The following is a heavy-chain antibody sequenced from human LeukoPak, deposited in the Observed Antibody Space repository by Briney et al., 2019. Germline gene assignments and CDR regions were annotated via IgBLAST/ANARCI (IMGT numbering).Heavy chain of an antibody. D-gene: IGHD5-24*01. Sequence: GGSLSLSCAASGFTFSSYAMHWVRQAPGKGLEGVAVISYDGSNKYYADSVKGRFTISRDNSKNTLYLQMNSLRAEDTAMYYCERAIGGWLQLPNDYWGQGTLVTVSS. J-gene: IGHJ4*02. CDR3: ERAIGGWLQLPNDY. CDR2: ISYDGSNK. CDR1: GFTFSSYA. V-gene: IGHV3-30-3*01.